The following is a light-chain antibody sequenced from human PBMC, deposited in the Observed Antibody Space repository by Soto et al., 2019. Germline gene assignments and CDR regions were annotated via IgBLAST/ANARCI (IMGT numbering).Light chain of an antibody. J-gene: IGKJ5*01. CDR1: QGISSA. CDR2: DAS. V-gene: IGKV1-13*02. Sequence: AIQLTQSPSSLSATVGDRVTITCRASQGISSALAWYQQKPGKAPKLLIYDASSLESGVPSRFSGSGSGTDFTLTISSLQPEDFATYYCQQFNSYPFTFGQGTRLEIK. CDR3: QQFNSYPFT.